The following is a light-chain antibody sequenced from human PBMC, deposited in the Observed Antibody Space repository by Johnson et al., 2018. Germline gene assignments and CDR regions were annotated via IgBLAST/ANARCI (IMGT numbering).Light chain of an antibody. CDR2: ENN. CDR3: GTWDSSLSAVNV. V-gene: IGLV1-51*02. J-gene: IGLJ1*01. CDR1: SSNIGNNY. Sequence: QSVLTQPPSVSAAPGQKVTISCSGSSSNIGNNYVSWYQQLPGTAPTLLIYENNKRPSGIPDRFSGSKSGTSATLGIAGLQTGDGADYYCGTWDSSLSAVNVFGTGAKVTVL.